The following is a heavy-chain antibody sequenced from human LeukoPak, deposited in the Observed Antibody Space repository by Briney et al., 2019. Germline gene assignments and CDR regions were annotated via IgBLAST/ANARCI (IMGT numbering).Heavy chain of an antibody. J-gene: IGHJ4*02. CDR2: INPNSGGT. Sequence: ASVKVSCKASGYTFTGYYMHWGRQAPGQGLGWVGWINPNSGGTNYAHKVQGRVTITRDTSISTAYLQLSRLRSDDTAVYYCASSPPPRAVAGTADLDYWGQGTLVTVSS. CDR3: ASSPPPRAVAGTADLDY. V-gene: IGHV1-2*02. D-gene: IGHD6-19*01. CDR1: GYTFTGYY.